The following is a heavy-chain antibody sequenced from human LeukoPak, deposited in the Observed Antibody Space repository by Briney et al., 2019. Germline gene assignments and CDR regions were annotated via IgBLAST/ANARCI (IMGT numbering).Heavy chain of an antibody. D-gene: IGHD6-13*01. CDR3: ARLLRNIAAAVYYFDY. CDR2: IYPGESDT. CDR1: GYNFTSYW. Sequence: PGESLEISCEGSGYNFTSYWIGWGRQLPGKGLEWMGIIYPGESDTIDSPSFEGQVTISADKTISTAYLQWSSLQASDPAMYYCARLLRNIAAAVYYFDYWGQGTLVTVSS. J-gene: IGHJ4*02. V-gene: IGHV5-51*01.